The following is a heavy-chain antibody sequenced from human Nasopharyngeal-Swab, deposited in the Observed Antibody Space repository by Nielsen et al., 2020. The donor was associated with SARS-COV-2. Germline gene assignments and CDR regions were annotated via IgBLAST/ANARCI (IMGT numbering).Heavy chain of an antibody. J-gene: IGHJ3*02. CDR2: FDPEDGET. Sequence: ASVKVSCKVSGYTLTELSMHWVRQAPGKGLEWMGGFDPEDGETIYAQKFQGRVTITADESTSTAYMELSSLRSEDTAVYYCARDGPLWFRDPQAFDIWGQGTMVTVSS. D-gene: IGHD3-10*01. CDR1: GYTLTELS. V-gene: IGHV1-24*01. CDR3: ARDGPLWFRDPQAFDI.